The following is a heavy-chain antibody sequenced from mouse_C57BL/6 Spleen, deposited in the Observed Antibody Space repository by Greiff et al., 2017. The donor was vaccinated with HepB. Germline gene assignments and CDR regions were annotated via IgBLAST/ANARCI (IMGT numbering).Heavy chain of an antibody. CDR1: GYSITSGYY. V-gene: IGHV3-6*01. D-gene: IGHD1-1*01. Sequence: VQLQQSGPGLVKPSQSLSLTCSVTGYSITSGYYWNWIRQFPGNKLEWMGYISYDGSNNYNPSLKNRISITRDTSKNQFFLKLNSVTTEDTATYYCAREGYYGRPYWYFDVWGTGTTVTVSS. CDR3: AREGYYGRPYWYFDV. J-gene: IGHJ1*03. CDR2: ISYDGSN.